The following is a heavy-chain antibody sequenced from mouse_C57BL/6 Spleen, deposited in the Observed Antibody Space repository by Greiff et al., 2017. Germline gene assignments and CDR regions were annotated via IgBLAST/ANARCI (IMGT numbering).Heavy chain of an antibody. Sequence: QVQLQQSGAELVRPGASVTLSCKASGYTFTDYEMHWVKQTPVHGLEWIGAIDPETGGTAYNQKFKGKAILTADKSSSTAYMELRSLTSEDSAVYYCNWPVDYYAMDYWGQGTSVTVSA. CDR1: GYTFTDYE. V-gene: IGHV1-15*01. J-gene: IGHJ4*01. CDR3: NWPVDYYAMDY. CDR2: IDPETGGT. D-gene: IGHD1-1*01.